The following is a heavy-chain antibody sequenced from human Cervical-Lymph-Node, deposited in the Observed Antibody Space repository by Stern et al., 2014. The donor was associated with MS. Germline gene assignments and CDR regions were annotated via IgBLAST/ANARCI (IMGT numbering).Heavy chain of an antibody. CDR3: ARVPDYGDAFFDY. V-gene: IGHV4-30-4*01. D-gene: IGHD4-17*01. CDR2: IHYSGGT. Sequence: QVQLQQSGPGLVKPSQTLSLTCTVSGGSISSGDNYWSWIRQPPGKGPEWIGYIHYSGGTYFNPSLKGRATISADTSKNQFSLKLNSMTAADTAVYYCARVPDYGDAFFDYWGQGSLVTVSS. CDR1: GGSISSGDNY. J-gene: IGHJ4*02.